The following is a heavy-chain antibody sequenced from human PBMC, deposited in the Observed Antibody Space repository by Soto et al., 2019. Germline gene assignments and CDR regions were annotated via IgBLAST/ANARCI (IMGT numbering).Heavy chain of an antibody. D-gene: IGHD2-2*01. CDR1: GYTFTSYD. CDR2: MNPNSANT. Sequence: QVQLVQSGAEVKKPGASVKVSCKASGYTFTSYDINWVRQATGQGLEWMGWMNPNSANTGYAQKFQGRVSMTRNTSISTAYMELSSLRSEDMAVYYCARPPGYCISTSCYGYYYGMDVWGQGTTVTVSS. CDR3: ARPPGYCISTSCYGYYYGMDV. V-gene: IGHV1-8*01. J-gene: IGHJ6*02.